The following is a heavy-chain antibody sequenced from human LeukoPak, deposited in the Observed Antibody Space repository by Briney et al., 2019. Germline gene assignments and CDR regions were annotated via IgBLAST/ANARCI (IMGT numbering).Heavy chain of an antibody. CDR3: ARDGVFGVIIIPIHYYYYMDV. Sequence: GGSLRLSCAASGFSFSTYAMSWVRQAPGKGLECVSGISGNGDNTYYADSVKGRFTISRDNSKNTVYLQMNSLRAEDTAIYYCARDGVFGVIIIPIHYYYYMDVWGKGTTVTVSS. CDR2: ISGNGDNT. J-gene: IGHJ6*03. V-gene: IGHV3-23*01. CDR1: GFSFSTYA. D-gene: IGHD3-3*01.